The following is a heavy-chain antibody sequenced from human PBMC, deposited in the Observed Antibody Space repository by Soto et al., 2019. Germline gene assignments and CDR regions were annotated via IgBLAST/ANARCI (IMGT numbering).Heavy chain of an antibody. CDR3: AGVSEASRSSVGYFDY. J-gene: IGHJ4*02. D-gene: IGHD6-6*01. CDR2: ISSSSSYI. Sequence: GGSLRLSCAASGFTFSSYSMNCVRQAPGKGLEWVSSISSSSSYIYYADSVKGRFTISRDNAKNSLYLQMNSLRAEDTAVYYCAGVSEASRSSVGYFDYWGQGPLVNVSS. CDR1: GFTFSSYS. V-gene: IGHV3-21*01.